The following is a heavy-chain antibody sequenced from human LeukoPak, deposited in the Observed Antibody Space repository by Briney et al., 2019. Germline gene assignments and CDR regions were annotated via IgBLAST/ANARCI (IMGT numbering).Heavy chain of an antibody. D-gene: IGHD4-11*01. CDR3: ARGIRQYAKSYFDY. Sequence: GSLRHFCAASGFTFSDHYRRWISQAKRKGLEWLSYISSSGTTIYYTDSVKGRFTISRDNAKNSLYLQMNSLRAEDTAVYYCARGIRQYAKSYFDYWGQGTLVTVSS. CDR2: ISSSGTTI. V-gene: IGHV3-11*01. CDR1: GFTFSDHY. J-gene: IGHJ4*02.